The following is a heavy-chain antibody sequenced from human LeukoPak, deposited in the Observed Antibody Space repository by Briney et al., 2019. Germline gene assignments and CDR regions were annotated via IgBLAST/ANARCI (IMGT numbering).Heavy chain of an antibody. D-gene: IGHD3-22*01. CDR1: GFTFSSYA. Sequence: GGSLRLSCAASGFTFSSYAMSWVRQAPGKGLDWVSAISGSGGSTYYADSVKGRFTISRDNSKNTLYLQMNSLKTEDTAVYYCTTGRSYDTLFDYWGQGTLVTVSS. CDR3: TTGRSYDTLFDY. CDR2: ISGSGGST. J-gene: IGHJ4*02. V-gene: IGHV3-23*01.